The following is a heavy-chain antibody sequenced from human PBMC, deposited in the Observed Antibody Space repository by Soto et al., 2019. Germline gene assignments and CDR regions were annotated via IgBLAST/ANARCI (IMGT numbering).Heavy chain of an antibody. D-gene: IGHD6-19*01. CDR3: AKDIDGVRQWLVPCFDY. J-gene: IGHJ4*02. CDR1: GFTFDDYA. Sequence: GGSLRLSCAASGFTFDDYAMHWVRQAPGKGLEWVSGISWNSGSIGYADSVKGRFTISRDNAKNSLYLQMNSLRAEDTALYYCAKDIDGVRQWLVPCFDYWGQGTLVTVSS. V-gene: IGHV3-9*01. CDR2: ISWNSGSI.